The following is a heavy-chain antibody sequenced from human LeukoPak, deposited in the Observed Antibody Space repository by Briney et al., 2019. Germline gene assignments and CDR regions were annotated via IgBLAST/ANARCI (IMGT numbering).Heavy chain of an antibody. CDR3: ARFDPGVHPGDY. Sequence: SVKVSCKASGGTFSNYGIGWVQQAPGQGLEWMGGIIPIFGTANYAQNLQGRVTITADESTTTAYMELSSLRSDDTAVYYCARFDPGVHPGDYWGQGTLVTVSS. D-gene: IGHD3-10*01. V-gene: IGHV1-69*13. J-gene: IGHJ4*02. CDR2: IIPIFGTA. CDR1: GGTFSNYG.